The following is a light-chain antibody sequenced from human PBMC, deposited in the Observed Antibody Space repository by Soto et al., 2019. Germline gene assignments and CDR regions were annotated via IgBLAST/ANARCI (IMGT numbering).Light chain of an antibody. CDR1: SSDVGGYNY. Sequence: QSAPTQPPSASGSPGQSVTFSCTGTSSDVGGYNYVSWYQQYPGKAPKRMIYEVYKRHSGVPDRFSGSKSGNTASLTVAGLQPEDDAAYYCSAYAGSSTWVFGGGTKLTVL. V-gene: IGLV2-8*01. CDR2: EVY. J-gene: IGLJ2*01. CDR3: SAYAGSSTWV.